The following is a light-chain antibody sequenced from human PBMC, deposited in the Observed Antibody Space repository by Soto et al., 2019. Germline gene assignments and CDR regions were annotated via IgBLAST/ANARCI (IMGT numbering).Light chain of an antibody. V-gene: IGKV3-20*01. CDR2: GAF. CDR3: QQYGTAPPRYT. J-gene: IGKJ2*01. Sequence: EIVLTQSPGTLSLSPGERATLSCRASQSVSSAYLAWYQQKPGQAPRLLIYGAFSRATGIPDRFSGYGSGTDFTLTITRLEPEDFAVYYCQQYGTAPPRYTFGQGTKLEIK. CDR1: QSVSSAY.